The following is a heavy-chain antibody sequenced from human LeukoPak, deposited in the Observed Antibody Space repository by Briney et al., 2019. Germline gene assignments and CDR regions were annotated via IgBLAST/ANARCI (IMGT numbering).Heavy chain of an antibody. Sequence: GASVKVSCKASGYTFTSYGISWVRQAPGQGLEWLGWISAYDGNTNYAQKLQGRVTMTTDTSTSTAYMELRSLRSDDTAVYYCARYSYGYPIDYWGQGTLVTVSS. CDR1: GYTFTSYG. J-gene: IGHJ4*02. V-gene: IGHV1-18*01. CDR3: ARYSYGYPIDY. D-gene: IGHD5-18*01. CDR2: ISAYDGNT.